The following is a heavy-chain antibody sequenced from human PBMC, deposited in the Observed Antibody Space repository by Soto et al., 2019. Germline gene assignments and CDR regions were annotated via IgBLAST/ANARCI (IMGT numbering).Heavy chain of an antibody. J-gene: IGHJ6*02. Sequence: SLRLSCAASGFTFDNYVMHWVRQAPGKGLEWVSGISWNSGSIGYADSVKGRFTISRDNAKNSLYLQMNSLRAEDTALYYCAKGQYDSSGYYGMDVWGQGTTVTVSS. D-gene: IGHD3-22*01. CDR3: AKGQYDSSGYYGMDV. CDR1: GFTFDNYV. CDR2: ISWNSGSI. V-gene: IGHV3-9*01.